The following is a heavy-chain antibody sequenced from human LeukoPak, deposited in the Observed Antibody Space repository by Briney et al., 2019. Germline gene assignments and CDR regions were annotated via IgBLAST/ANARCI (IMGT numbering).Heavy chain of an antibody. J-gene: IGHJ2*01. CDR2: ISSSSSTI. D-gene: IGHD1-7*01. V-gene: IGHV3-48*01. CDR1: GFTFSSYS. CDR3: ATDWGTGTTYIYYFDL. Sequence: GGSLRLSCPASGFTFSSYSMNWVRQAPGKGLEWVSYISSSSSTIYYADSVKGRFTISRDNAKNSLYLQMNSLRTEDTAVYYCATDWGTGTTYIYYFDLWGPGTLVTVSS.